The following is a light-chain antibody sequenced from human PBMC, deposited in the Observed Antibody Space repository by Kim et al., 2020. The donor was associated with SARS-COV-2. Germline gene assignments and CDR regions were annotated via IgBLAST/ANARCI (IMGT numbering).Light chain of an antibody. V-gene: IGKV3-20*01. CDR1: PTLSSSS. CDR3: QHYATSRVT. Sequence: DIVLTQSPGTLSLSPGDRATLSCRASPTLSSSSLAWYQQKPGQAPRLLIYETSIRATGTPERFSGSGTGTDFTLTISRLESVDFAVYYCQHYATSRVTFGQGTRLEIK. CDR2: ETS. J-gene: IGKJ5*01.